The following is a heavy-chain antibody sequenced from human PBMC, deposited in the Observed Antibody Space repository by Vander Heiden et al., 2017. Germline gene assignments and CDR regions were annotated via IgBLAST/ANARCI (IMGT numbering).Heavy chain of an antibody. D-gene: IGHD6-13*01. CDR1: GYTFIGYY. Sequence: QVQLVQSGAEVKKPGASVKVSCKASGYTFIGYYMHWVRQAPGQGLEWMGWINPNSGDTNYAQKFQGRVTMTRDTSISTAYMELRRLRSDVMAVYYCATYRSSWFYFDYWGQGTLVTVSS. CDR2: INPNSGDT. J-gene: IGHJ4*02. CDR3: ATYRSSWFYFDY. V-gene: IGHV1-2*02.